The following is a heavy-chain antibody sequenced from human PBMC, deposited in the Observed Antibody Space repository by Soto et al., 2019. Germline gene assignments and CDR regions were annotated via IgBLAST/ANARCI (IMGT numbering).Heavy chain of an antibody. V-gene: IGHV1-18*01. CDR2: ISAHNGNT. CDR3: ARGRYGDY. D-gene: IGHD1-1*01. Sequence: QVHLVQSGAEVKKPGASVKVSCKGSGYTFTSYGITWVRQAPGQGLEWMGWISAHNGNTNYAQKFQGRVTVTRDTPTSTAYMELRSLRSGDTAVYYCARGRYGDYWGQGARVTVSS. J-gene: IGHJ4*02. CDR1: GYTFTSYG.